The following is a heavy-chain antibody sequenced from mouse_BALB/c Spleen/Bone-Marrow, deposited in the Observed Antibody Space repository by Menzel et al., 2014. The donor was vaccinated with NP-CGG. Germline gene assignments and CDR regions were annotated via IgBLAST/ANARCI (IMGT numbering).Heavy chain of an antibody. J-gene: IGHJ4*01. Sequence: VQLQQSGPGLVAPSQSLSITCTISGSSLASYGVHWVRQPPGKGLEWLGVMWAGGSTNYNSALMSKLSISKDNSESQVFLKMNSLQTHDTAMYYCARGSYFYSMDYWGQGTSVTVSS. V-gene: IGHV2-9*02. CDR1: GSSLASYG. CDR3: ARGSYFYSMDY. CDR2: MWAGGST.